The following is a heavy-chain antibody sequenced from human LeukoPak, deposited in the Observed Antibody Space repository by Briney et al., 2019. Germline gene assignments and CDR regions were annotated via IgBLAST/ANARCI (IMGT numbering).Heavy chain of an antibody. CDR1: GFTFSSYS. J-gene: IGHJ4*02. CDR2: IGTDGSTT. Sequence: GGSLRLSCAASGFTFSSYSMHWVRQAPGEGLVWVSRIGTDGSTTGYADSVKSRFTISRDNVKNTVYLQMNSLRVEDTAVYYCTNSNWYIRNWGQGTLVTVSS. D-gene: IGHD1/OR15-1a*01. CDR3: TNSNWYIRN. V-gene: IGHV3-74*01.